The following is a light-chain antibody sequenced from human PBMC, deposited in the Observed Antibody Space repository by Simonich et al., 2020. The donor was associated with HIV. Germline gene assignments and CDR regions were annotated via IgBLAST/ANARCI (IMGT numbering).Light chain of an antibody. V-gene: IGLV2-14*01. CDR2: DVS. CDR3: SSYTSSSTWV. J-gene: IGLJ3*02. CDR1: SSDVGGYNY. Sequence: QSALTQPASVSGSPGQSITISCTGTSSDVGGYNYVSWYQKHPGKAPKLMIYDVSKRPSGVYNRFSGSKSGNTASLTISGLQAEDEADYYCSSYTSSSTWVFGGGTKLTVL.